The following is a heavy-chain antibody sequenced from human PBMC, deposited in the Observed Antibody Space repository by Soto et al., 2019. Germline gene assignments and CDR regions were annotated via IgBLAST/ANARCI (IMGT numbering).Heavy chain of an antibody. Sequence: SETLSLTCSVSGASISSYYWTWIRQPPGKGLVWIGYVYYSGSTNYNPSPKSRVTISFDTSRTQFSLKLTSVTAADTAVYYCARLSWGSGSYYPALDYWGQGTLVTVSS. V-gene: IGHV4-59*12. CDR3: ARLSWGSGSYYPALDY. CDR1: GASISSYY. CDR2: VYYSGST. J-gene: IGHJ4*02. D-gene: IGHD1-26*01.